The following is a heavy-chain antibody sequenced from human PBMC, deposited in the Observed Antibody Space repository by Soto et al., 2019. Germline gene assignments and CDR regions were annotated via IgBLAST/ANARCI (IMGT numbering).Heavy chain of an antibody. D-gene: IGHD1-26*01. CDR2: IYTSGST. V-gene: IGHV4-4*07. CDR3: ARDAVDAILGATWYSDY. Sequence: QVQLQESGPGLVKPSETLSLTCTVSGGSISSYYWSWIRQPAGKGLEWIGRIYTSGSTNYNPSLKSRVTMSVDTSKNQFSLKLSSVTAADTAVYYCARDAVDAILGATWYSDYWGQGTLVTVSS. J-gene: IGHJ4*02. CDR1: GGSISSYY.